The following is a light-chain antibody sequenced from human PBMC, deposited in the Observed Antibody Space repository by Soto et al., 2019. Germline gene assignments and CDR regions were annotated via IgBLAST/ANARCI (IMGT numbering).Light chain of an antibody. CDR1: HDITNF. J-gene: IGKJ5*01. CDR3: QQFLSAPLT. CDR2: GAT. Sequence: GDRVTITCRASHDITNFLAWYRQKPGGHPKLLISGATALQSGVPRRFSGSGSGTDFTLTIGSLQPEDVATYYCQQFLSAPLTFGQGTRL. V-gene: IGKV1-27*01.